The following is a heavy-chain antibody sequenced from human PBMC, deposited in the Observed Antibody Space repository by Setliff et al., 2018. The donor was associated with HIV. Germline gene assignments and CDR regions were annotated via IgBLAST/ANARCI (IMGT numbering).Heavy chain of an antibody. V-gene: IGHV4-4*07. CDR3: ALTGHRLLRGYMDV. CDR1: GGSFSSYH. Sequence: PSETLSLTCTVSGGSFSSYHWSWIRHRAGKGLEWIGHIYASGSTKYNPSLKSRVTMSLDTSKKHFSLNLKSVTAADTAVYYCALTGHRLLRGYMDVWGKGTTVTVSS. CDR2: IYASGST. J-gene: IGHJ6*03. D-gene: IGHD2-15*01.